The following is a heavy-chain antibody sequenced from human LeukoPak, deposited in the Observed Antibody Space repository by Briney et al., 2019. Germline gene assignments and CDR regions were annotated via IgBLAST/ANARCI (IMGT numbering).Heavy chain of an antibody. CDR3: AREFDEGVGAYYFDY. Sequence: GGSLRLSCAASGFTVSSNYMSWVRQAPGKGLEWVSVIYSGGSTYYADSVKGRFTISRDNSKNTLYLQMNSLGAEDTAVYYCAREFDEGVGAYYFDYWGQGTLVTVSS. J-gene: IGHJ4*02. CDR2: IYSGGST. D-gene: IGHD3-10*01. CDR1: GFTVSSNY. V-gene: IGHV3-66*01.